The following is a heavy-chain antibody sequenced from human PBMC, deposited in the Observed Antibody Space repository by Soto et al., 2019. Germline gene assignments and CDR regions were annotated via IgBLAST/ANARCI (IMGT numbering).Heavy chain of an antibody. CDR3: AKGRYGESRYRPDAFDI. J-gene: IGHJ3*02. D-gene: IGHD3-10*01. CDR1: GFTLSDYY. CDR2: SNNIRGHT. Sequence: QVQLVESGGGLVQPGGSLRLSCAASGFTLSDYYMSWIRQAPGKGLEWVSFSNNIRGHTNYADSVKGRFTISRDSATNSLYLQMNTLRVEDTAVYYCAKGRYGESRYRPDAFDIWGQGTLVTVSS. V-gene: IGHV3-11*05.